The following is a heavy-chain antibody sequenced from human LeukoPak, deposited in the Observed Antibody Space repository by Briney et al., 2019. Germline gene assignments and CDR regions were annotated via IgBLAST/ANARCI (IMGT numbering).Heavy chain of an antibody. D-gene: IGHD6-19*01. Sequence: SSETLSLTCTVSGGSISSYYWSWIRQPPGKGLEWIGYIYYSGSTNYNPSLKSRVTISVDTSKNQFSLKLSSVTAADTAVYYCARMAVAGTLSRRYFDLWGRGTLVTVSS. J-gene: IGHJ2*01. CDR3: ARMAVAGTLSRRYFDL. V-gene: IGHV4-59*12. CDR1: GGSISSYY. CDR2: IYYSGST.